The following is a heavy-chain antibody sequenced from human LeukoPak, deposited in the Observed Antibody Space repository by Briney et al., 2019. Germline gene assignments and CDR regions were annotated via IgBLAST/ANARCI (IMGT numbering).Heavy chain of an antibody. J-gene: IGHJ6*04. Sequence: SVKVSCKASGGTFSSYAISWVRQAPGQGLEWMGGIIPIFGTANYAQKLQGRVTITADKSTSTAYMELSSLRSEDTAVYYCARRGGLDTSHYGMDVWFKGTTVTV. CDR2: IIPIFGTA. CDR3: ARRGGLDTSHYGMDV. V-gene: IGHV1-69*06. CDR1: GGTFSSYA. D-gene: IGHD3/OR15-3a*01.